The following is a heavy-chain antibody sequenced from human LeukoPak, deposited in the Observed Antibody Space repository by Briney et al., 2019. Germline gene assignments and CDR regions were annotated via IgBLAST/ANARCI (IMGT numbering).Heavy chain of an antibody. CDR1: GYTLTELS. Sequence: EASVKVSCKVSGYTLTELSMHWVGQAPGKGLEWMGGFDPEDGETIYAQKFQGRVTMTEDTSTDTAYMELSSLRSEDTAVYYCAIVGDLDAFDIWGQGTMVTVSS. CDR3: AIVGDLDAFDI. D-gene: IGHD2-21*02. CDR2: FDPEDGET. J-gene: IGHJ3*02. V-gene: IGHV1-24*01.